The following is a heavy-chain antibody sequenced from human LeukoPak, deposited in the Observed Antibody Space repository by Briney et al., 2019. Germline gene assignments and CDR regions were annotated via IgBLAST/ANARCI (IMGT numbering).Heavy chain of an antibody. J-gene: IGHJ3*02. V-gene: IGHV3-21*01. CDR1: GFTFTSYG. CDR3: ARGRSITLLRGVAMSDGFDI. CDR2: IDTSGSYI. Sequence: GSLRLSCTASGFTFTSYGMNWVRQAPGKGLEWASFIDTSGSYIYYGDSLKGRVTISRDNAKNSLYLQMNGLRDEDTAVYYCARGRSITLLRGVAMSDGFDIWGQGAMVTVSS. D-gene: IGHD3-10*01.